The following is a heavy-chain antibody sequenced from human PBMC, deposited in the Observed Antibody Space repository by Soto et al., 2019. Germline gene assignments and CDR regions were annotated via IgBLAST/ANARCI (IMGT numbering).Heavy chain of an antibody. D-gene: IGHD1-1*01. J-gene: IGHJ4*02. CDR2: INSDGSTT. V-gene: IGHV3-74*01. CDR3: ARDISNGYNSY. CDR1: GFTFSRHW. Sequence: EVQLEESGGGLVQRGGSLRLSCAASGFTFSRHWMYWVRQVPGKGLVWVSSINSDGSTTRHADSVKGRFTISRDNAKNTLYLQINSLRDEDTALYYCARDISNGYNSYWGQGTLVTVSS.